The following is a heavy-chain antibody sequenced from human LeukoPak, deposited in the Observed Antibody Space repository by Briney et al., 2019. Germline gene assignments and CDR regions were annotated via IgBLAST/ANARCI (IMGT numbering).Heavy chain of an antibody. CDR3: ARDSGYSSGWYGGDH. CDR1: GFTFSSYW. Sequence: GGSLRLSCAAAGFTFSSYWMSWVRQAPGKGLEWVANIRRDGSEKYYVDSVKGRFTISRDNAKTSLYLQMNSLRAEDTAVYYCARDSGYSSGWYGGDHWGQGTLVTVSS. V-gene: IGHV3-7*04. J-gene: IGHJ4*02. D-gene: IGHD6-19*01. CDR2: IRRDGSEK.